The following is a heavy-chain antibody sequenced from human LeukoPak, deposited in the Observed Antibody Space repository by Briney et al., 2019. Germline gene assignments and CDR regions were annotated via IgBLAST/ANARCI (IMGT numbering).Heavy chain of an antibody. D-gene: IGHD6-13*01. CDR2: IYYSGST. Sequence: SETLSLTCTVSGGSISSYYWSWIRQPPGKGLEWLGYIYYSGSTNYNSSLKSRVTISVDTSKNQFSLKLSSVTAADTAVYYCARGVPIAAAGYNWFDPWGQGTLVTVSS. V-gene: IGHV4-59*01. J-gene: IGHJ5*02. CDR3: ARGVPIAAAGYNWFDP. CDR1: GGSISSYY.